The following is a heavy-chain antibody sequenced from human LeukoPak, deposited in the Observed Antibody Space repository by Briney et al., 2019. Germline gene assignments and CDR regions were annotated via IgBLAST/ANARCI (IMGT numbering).Heavy chain of an antibody. D-gene: IGHD5-18*01. V-gene: IGHV6-1*01. Sequence: SQTLSLTCAISGDSVSSNNAAYNWIRQSPSRGLEWLGRTYYRSKWYNDYGVSVKSRVSVNPDTSKNQFSLQLNSVTPDDTAVYYCARVDTASYWGQGTLVTVSS. CDR2: TYYRSKWYN. J-gene: IGHJ4*02. CDR1: GDSVSSNNAA. CDR3: ARVDTASY.